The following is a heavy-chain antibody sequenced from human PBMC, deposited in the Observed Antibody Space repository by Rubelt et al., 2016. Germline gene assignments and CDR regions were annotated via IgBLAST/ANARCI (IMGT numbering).Heavy chain of an antibody. CDR1: GYTFTGYY. V-gene: IGHV1-2*04. D-gene: IGHD6-13*01. CDR2: INPNSGGT. CDR3: ARGSWFRGAFDI. J-gene: IGHJ3*02. Sequence: QVQLVQSGAEVKKPGASVKVSCKASGYTFTGYYMHWVRQAPGQGLEWMGWINPNSGGTNYAQKFQGWVTMTRETSISAAYMGRSRLRSDDTAVYYCARGSWFRGAFDIWGQGTMVTVSS.